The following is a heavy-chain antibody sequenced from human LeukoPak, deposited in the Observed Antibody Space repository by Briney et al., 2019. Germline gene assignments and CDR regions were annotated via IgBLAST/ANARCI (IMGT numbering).Heavy chain of an antibody. V-gene: IGHV3-21*04. Sequence: PGGSLRLSCAASGFTFSSYSMNWVRQAPGKGLEWVSSISSSKSYTYYADSVKGRFTISRDNAKNSLYLQMNSLRAEDTAVYYCAKDGGEYYDILTGYYPRLYYMDVWGKGTTVTISS. CDR2: ISSSKSYT. J-gene: IGHJ6*03. CDR3: AKDGGEYYDILTGYYPRLYYMDV. D-gene: IGHD3-9*01. CDR1: GFTFSSYS.